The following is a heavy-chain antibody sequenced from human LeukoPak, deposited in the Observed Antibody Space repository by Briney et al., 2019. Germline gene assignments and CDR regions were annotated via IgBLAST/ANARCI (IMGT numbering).Heavy chain of an antibody. CDR1: GYTFTGYY. CDR2: INPNSGGT. J-gene: IGHJ6*03. Sequence: ASVKVSCKASGYTFTGYYMHWVRQAPGQGLEWMGRINPNSGGTNYAQKFQGRVTMTRDTSISTAYMELSRLRSDDTAVYYCAREHRYCSSTSCPRYAYYYYYMDVWGKETTVTVSS. D-gene: IGHD2-2*01. V-gene: IGHV1-2*06. CDR3: AREHRYCSSTSCPRYAYYYYYMDV.